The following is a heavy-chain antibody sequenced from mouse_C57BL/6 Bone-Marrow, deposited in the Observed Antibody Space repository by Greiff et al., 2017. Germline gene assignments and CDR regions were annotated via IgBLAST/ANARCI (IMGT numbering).Heavy chain of an antibody. CDR1: GFTFSSYG. V-gene: IGHV5-6*01. J-gene: IGHJ3*01. CDR3: ARLRGGFPFAY. CDR2: ISSGGSYT. Sequence: EVMLVESGGDLVKPGGSLKLSCAASGFTFSSYGMSWVRQTPDKRLEWVATISSGGSYTYYPDSVKGRFTISRDNAKNTLYLQMSSLKSEDTAMYYCARLRGGFPFAYWGQGTLVTVSA. D-gene: IGHD1-1*01.